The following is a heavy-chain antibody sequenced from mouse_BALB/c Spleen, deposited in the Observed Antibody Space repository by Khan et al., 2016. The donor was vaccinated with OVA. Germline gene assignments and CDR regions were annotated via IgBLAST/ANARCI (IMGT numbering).Heavy chain of an antibody. Sequence: VQLQQSGAELVRSGASVKLSCTSSGFNIQDYYMHWVQQRPEQGLEWIGWIDPENGDTEYAPKLQGKATMTADTSSNTAYLQLSSLTSEDTAVYYCKAVPYYYGSDWFAYGGQGTLVTVSA. D-gene: IGHD1-1*01. CDR3: KAVPYYYGSDWFAY. CDR2: IDPENGDT. CDR1: GFNIQDYY. V-gene: IGHV14-4*02. J-gene: IGHJ3*01.